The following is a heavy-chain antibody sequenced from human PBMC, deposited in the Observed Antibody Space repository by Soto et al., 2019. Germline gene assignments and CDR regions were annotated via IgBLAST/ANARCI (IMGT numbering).Heavy chain of an antibody. CDR2: IYYSGST. Sequence: SETLSLTCTVSGGSISSSSYYWGWIRQPPGKGLEWIGSIYYSGSTYYNPSLKSRVTISVDTSKNQFSLKLSSVTAADTAVYYCARHGEYSSSFWFDPWGQGTLVTVSS. CDR1: GGSISSSSYY. J-gene: IGHJ5*02. V-gene: IGHV4-39*01. CDR3: ARHGEYSSSFWFDP. D-gene: IGHD6-6*01.